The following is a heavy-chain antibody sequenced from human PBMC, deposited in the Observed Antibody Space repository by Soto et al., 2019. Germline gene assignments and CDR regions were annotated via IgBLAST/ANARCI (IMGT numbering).Heavy chain of an antibody. CDR3: EGETYYYGAGNYGWFDP. CDR1: GFTVSTKY. CDR2: IYPGGNT. J-gene: IGHJ5*02. D-gene: IGHD3-10*01. V-gene: IGHV3-53*01. Sequence: EVQLVESGGGLIQPGGSLRLSCAASGFTVSTKYMNWVRQAPGRGLEWVSVIYPGGNTYYTDSVKGRFTISRDSSRNTMFLQMNSLRAEDTALYYCEGETYYYGAGNYGWFDPCGQGTLVTVSS.